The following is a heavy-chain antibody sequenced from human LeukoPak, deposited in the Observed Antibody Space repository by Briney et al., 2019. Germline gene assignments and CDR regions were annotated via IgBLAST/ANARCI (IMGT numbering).Heavy chain of an antibody. J-gene: IGHJ6*02. D-gene: IGHD2-2*01. CDR3: ARGSTRVSYYGMDV. CDR1: GFTFSNYE. V-gene: IGHV3-48*03. CDR2: ISSSGSTI. Sequence: GGSLRLSCAASGFTFSNYEMHWVRQAPGKGLEWVSYISSSGSTIYYADSVKGRFTISRDNAKNSLYLQMNSLRAEDTAVYYCARGSTRVSYYGMDVWGQGTTVTVSS.